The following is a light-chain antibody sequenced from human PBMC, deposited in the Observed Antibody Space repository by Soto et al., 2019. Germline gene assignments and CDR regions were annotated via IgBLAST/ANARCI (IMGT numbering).Light chain of an antibody. CDR1: SSDVGGYNY. Sequence: QSALTQPASVSGSPGQSITSSCTGTSSDVGGYNYVSWYQQHPGKAPKLMIYDVSNRPSGVSNRFSGSKSGNTASLTISGLQAEDEADYYCSSYPSTSTVVFGGGTKLTVL. CDR2: DVS. J-gene: IGLJ2*01. CDR3: SSYPSTSTVV. V-gene: IGLV2-14*03.